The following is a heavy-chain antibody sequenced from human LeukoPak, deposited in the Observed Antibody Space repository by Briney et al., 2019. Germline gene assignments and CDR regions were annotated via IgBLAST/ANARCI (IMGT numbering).Heavy chain of an antibody. CDR1: GFTFSTYA. CDR3: ANSGPGLGWSRCYLDF. V-gene: IGHV3-23*01. CDR2: ITTTSIP. J-gene: IGHJ4*02. Sequence: PGGSLSLSCAASGFTFSTYAMTWVRQAPGKGLEWVSTITTTSIPVYADSVRGRCATSRDNSKSILYLQMDRLRAEDTAVYYCANSGPGLGWSRCYLDFWGRRTLVTVSS. D-gene: IGHD6-19*01.